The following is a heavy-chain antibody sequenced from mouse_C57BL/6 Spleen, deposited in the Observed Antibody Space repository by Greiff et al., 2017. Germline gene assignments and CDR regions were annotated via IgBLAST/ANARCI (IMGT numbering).Heavy chain of an antibody. V-gene: IGHV5-9-1*02. CDR2: ISSGGDYT. Sequence: EVKLMESGEGLVKPGGSLKLSCAASGFTFSSYAMSWVRQTPEKRLEWVAYISSGGDYTHYEDTVKGRFTISRDNARNTLYLQMSSLESEDTAMYYCTRVLTSDFDYWGQGTTLTVSS. D-gene: IGHD4-1*01. CDR3: TRVLTSDFDY. J-gene: IGHJ2*01. CDR1: GFTFSSYA.